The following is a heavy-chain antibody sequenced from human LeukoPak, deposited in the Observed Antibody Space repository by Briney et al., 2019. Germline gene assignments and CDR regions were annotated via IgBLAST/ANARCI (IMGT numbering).Heavy chain of an antibody. CDR3: ARGGGDSFDY. D-gene: IGHD2-21*01. CDR2: IYYSGST. Sequence: SETLSLTCTGAGGSISSYYWSWIRQPPGKGLEGIGYIYYSGSTNYNPSLKSRVTLSVDTSNNQFSLKLSSVTAADTAVYYCARGGGDSFDYWGQGTLVTVSS. V-gene: IGHV4-59*01. CDR1: GGSISSYY. J-gene: IGHJ4*02.